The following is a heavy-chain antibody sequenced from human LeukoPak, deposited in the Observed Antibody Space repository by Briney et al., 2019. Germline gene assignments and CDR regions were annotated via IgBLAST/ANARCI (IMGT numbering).Heavy chain of an antibody. J-gene: IGHJ6*03. CDR3: AKDGSSGRSYYYYYMDV. V-gene: IGHV3-30*18. Sequence: GGSLRLSCAASGFTFSSYGMHWVRQAPGKGLEWVAVISYDGSNKYYADSVKGRFTISRDNSKNTLYVQMNSLRAEDTAVYYCAKDGSSGRSYYYYYMDVWGKGTTVTVSS. CDR1: GFTFSSYG. CDR2: ISYDGSNK. D-gene: IGHD6-19*01.